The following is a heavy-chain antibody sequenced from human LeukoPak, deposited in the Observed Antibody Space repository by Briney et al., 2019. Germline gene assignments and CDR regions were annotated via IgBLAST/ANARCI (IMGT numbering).Heavy chain of an antibody. CDR2: INHSGST. D-gene: IGHD6-25*01. CDR1: GGSFSGYY. Sequence: PSETLSLTCAVYGGSFSGYYWSWIRQPPGKGLEWIGEINHSGSTNYNPSLKSRVTISVDTSKNQFSLKLSSVTAADTAVYYCARGEQRLDDAFDIWGQGTMVTVSS. J-gene: IGHJ3*02. V-gene: IGHV4-34*01. CDR3: ARGEQRLDDAFDI.